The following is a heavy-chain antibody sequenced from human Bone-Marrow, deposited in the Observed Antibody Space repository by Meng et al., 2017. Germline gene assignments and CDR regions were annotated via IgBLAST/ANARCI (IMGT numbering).Heavy chain of an antibody. Sequence: QPRRWQLGGGAEEPWASVQASCKASGYPFTGYNMHWVRQAPGQGLEWMGRINPNSGGTNYAQKFQGRVTMTRDTSISTAYMELSRLRSDDTAVYYCARVVLYDILTGYPFDYWGQGTLVTVSS. V-gene: IGHV1-2*06. CDR1: GYPFTGYN. CDR3: ARVVLYDILTGYPFDY. D-gene: IGHD3-9*01. CDR2: INPNSGGT. J-gene: IGHJ4*02.